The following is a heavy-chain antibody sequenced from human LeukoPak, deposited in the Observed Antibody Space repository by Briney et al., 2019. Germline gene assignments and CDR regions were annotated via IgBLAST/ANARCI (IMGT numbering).Heavy chain of an antibody. V-gene: IGHV3-7*01. Sequence: PGGSLRLSCAASGCTFSTYWMSWVRQAPGKGLEWVANIKQDGSEKYYVDSVKGRFTISRDNAKNSLYLQMNSLRAEDTAVYYCAREVGTCSGGTCYFRFDYWGQGTLVTVSS. J-gene: IGHJ4*02. CDR1: GCTFSTYW. D-gene: IGHD2-15*01. CDR3: AREVGTCSGGTCYFRFDY. CDR2: IKQDGSEK.